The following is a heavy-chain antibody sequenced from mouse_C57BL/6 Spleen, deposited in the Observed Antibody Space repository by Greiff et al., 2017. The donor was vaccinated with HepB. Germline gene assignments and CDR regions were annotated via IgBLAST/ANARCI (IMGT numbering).Heavy chain of an antibody. V-gene: IGHV1-50*01. CDR1: GYTFTSYW. Sequence: VKLQQPGAELVKPGASVKLSCKASGYTFTSYWMQWVKQRPGQGLEWIGEIDPSDSYTNYNQKFKGKATLTVDTSSSTAYMQLSSLTSEDSAVYYCARCYDGYTLYYAMDYWGQGTSVTVSS. CDR3: ARCYDGYTLYYAMDY. J-gene: IGHJ4*01. D-gene: IGHD2-3*01. CDR2: IDPSDSYT.